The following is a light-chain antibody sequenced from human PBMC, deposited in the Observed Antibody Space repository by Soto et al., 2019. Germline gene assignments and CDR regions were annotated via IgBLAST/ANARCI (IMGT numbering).Light chain of an antibody. J-gene: IGKJ3*01. CDR2: GAS. CDR1: QSVGSN. CDR3: HQYNNWPPFT. V-gene: IGKV3-15*01. Sequence: EIVMTQSPATLSVSPGERATLSCRTSQSVGSNLAWYQQIPGQAPRLLVYGASTRATGIPARFGGSGSGTEFTLTISSLQSEDFAVYYCHQYNNWPPFTFGPGTRVDIK.